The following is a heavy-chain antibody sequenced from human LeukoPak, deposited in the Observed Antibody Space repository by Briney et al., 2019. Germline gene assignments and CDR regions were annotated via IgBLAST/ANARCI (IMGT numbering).Heavy chain of an antibody. Sequence: PSETLSLTCTVSGGSLTSSNYYWSWIRQPPGKGLEWIGYISYSGITLYDPSLKSRVTISVDTSKSQFSLRLSSVTAADTAVYYCAARDFGYRNANGDFWGQGTLVSVSS. V-gene: IGHV4-30-4*01. CDR2: ISYSGIT. J-gene: IGHJ4*02. CDR1: GGSLTSSNYY. CDR3: AARDFGYRNANGDF. D-gene: IGHD5-18*01.